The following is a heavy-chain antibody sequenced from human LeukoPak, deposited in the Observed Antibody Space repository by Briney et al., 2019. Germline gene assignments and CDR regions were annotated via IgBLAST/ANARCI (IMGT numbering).Heavy chain of an antibody. CDR1: GFTFSSYA. CDR2: IHNDGST. D-gene: IGHD3-3*02. Sequence: RGSLRLSCAASGFTFSSYAMTWVRQAPGEGLEWVSVIHNDGSTYYTDSVKGRFTISRDNSKNTLYLQMNSLRVEDTAVYYCAALARDYWGQGTLVTVSS. J-gene: IGHJ4*02. CDR3: AALARDY. V-gene: IGHV3-23*03.